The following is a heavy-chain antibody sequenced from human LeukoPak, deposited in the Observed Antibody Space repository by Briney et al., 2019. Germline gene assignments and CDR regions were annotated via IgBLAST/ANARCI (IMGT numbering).Heavy chain of an antibody. CDR3: ARDSSDILTGYYHF. Sequence: ASVTVSCKTSGYTFNDYYLHWVRQAPGQGLEWMGWINPNSGRTNYAPTFQGRVTLTTDTSISTAYMELSSLISGDTALYYCARDSSDILTGYYHFWGQGTLVTVSS. CDR1: GYTFNDYY. V-gene: IGHV1-2*02. D-gene: IGHD3-9*01. CDR2: INPNSGRT. J-gene: IGHJ4*02.